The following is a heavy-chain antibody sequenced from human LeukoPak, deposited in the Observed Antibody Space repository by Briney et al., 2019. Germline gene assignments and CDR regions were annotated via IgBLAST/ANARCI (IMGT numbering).Heavy chain of an antibody. J-gene: IGHJ4*02. V-gene: IGHV3-23*01. CDR3: AKGSGGAVDNFDY. CDR2: ISGSGSNT. D-gene: IGHD5-12*01. Sequence: PGGSLRLSCAASGFTFSSYAMSWVRQAPGKGLEWVSAISGSGSNTCYADSVKGRFTISRDNFKNTLYLQMNSLRAEDTALYYCAKGSGGAVDNFDYWGQGTLGTVSS. CDR1: GFTFSSYA.